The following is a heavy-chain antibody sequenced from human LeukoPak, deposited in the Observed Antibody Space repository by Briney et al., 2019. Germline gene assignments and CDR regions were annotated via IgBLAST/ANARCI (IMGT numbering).Heavy chain of an antibody. Sequence: PGGSLRLSCAASGFTFSRYSMNWVRQAPGKGLEWVSSISSSSSYIYYADSVKGRFTISRDNAKNSLYLQMNSLRAEDTAVYYCARDPKTYYYDSIGYPVYWGQGTLATVSS. D-gene: IGHD3-22*01. CDR3: ARDPKTYYYDSIGYPVY. J-gene: IGHJ4*02. CDR1: GFTFSRYS. CDR2: ISSSSSYI. V-gene: IGHV3-21*01.